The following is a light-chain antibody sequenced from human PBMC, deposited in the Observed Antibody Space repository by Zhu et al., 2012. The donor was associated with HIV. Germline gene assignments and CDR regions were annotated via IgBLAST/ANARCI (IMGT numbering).Light chain of an antibody. CDR3: QQYYTPSYT. J-gene: IGKJ2*01. CDR2: EAS. CDR1: QIVYKW. V-gene: IGKV1-5*03. Sequence: DIQMTQSPSTLSASVGDRVTITCRASQIVYKWLAWYQQKPEKAPKLLIYEASSLETGVPSRFSGSGSGTEFTLTISSLQPDDFATYSCQQYYTPSYTFGQGTKLQIK.